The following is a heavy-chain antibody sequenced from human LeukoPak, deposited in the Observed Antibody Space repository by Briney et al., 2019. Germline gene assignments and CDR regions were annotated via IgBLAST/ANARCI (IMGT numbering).Heavy chain of an antibody. V-gene: IGHV3-7*01. CDR2: VKKDGNQ. J-gene: IGHJ4*02. D-gene: IGHD4-17*01. Sequence: GGSLRLSCAASGFTFTRHWMGWVRQAPGKGLEWVASVKKDGNQYSVDSVKGRFIISRDNARNSLSLQMSSLRVEDTAIYFCARGPDYADRLDYFDYWGQGTLVTVSS. CDR3: ARGPDYADRLDYFDY. CDR1: GFTFTRHW.